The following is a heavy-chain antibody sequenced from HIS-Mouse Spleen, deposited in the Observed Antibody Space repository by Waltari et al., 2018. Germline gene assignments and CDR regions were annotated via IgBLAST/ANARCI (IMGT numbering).Heavy chain of an antibody. J-gene: IGHJ5*02. Sequence: EVQLVESGGGLVQPGGSLRLSCAASGFTFSSYWMHWVLQAPGKGLVWGTSINSDWSSTSYADSVKGRFTISRDNAKNTLYLQMNSLRAEDTAVYYCARDLGYSSSSEVWFDPWGQGTLVTVSS. D-gene: IGHD6-6*01. CDR3: ARDLGYSSSSEVWFDP. CDR1: GFTFSSYW. CDR2: INSDWSST. V-gene: IGHV3-74*01.